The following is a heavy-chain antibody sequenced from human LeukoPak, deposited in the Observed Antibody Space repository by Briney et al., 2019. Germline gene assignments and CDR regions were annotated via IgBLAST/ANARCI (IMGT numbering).Heavy chain of an antibody. D-gene: IGHD1-26*01. J-gene: IGHJ4*02. V-gene: IGHV1-8*01. Sequence: ASVKVSCKASGYTLTSYDINWVRQATGQGLEWMGWMNPNSGNTGYAQKFQGRVTMTRNTSISTAYMELSSLRSEDTAVYYCARGLRNRVRGSYYYYFDYWGQGTLVTVSS. CDR3: ARGLRNRVRGSYYYYFDY. CDR1: GYTLTSYD. CDR2: MNPNSGNT.